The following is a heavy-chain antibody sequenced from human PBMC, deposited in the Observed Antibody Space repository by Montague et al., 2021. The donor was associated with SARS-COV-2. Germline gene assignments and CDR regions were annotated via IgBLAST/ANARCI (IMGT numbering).Heavy chain of an antibody. V-gene: IGHV4-59*12. CDR1: GGSISSYY. Sequence: SETLSLTCTVSGGSISSYYWSWIRQPPGKGLEWIGYIYYSGSTNYNPSLKSRVTISVDTSKNQFSLKLSSVTAADTAVYYCARDILSSGYYYLAFDIWGQGTMVTVSS. D-gene: IGHD3-22*01. CDR3: ARDILSSGYYYLAFDI. J-gene: IGHJ3*02. CDR2: IYYSGST.